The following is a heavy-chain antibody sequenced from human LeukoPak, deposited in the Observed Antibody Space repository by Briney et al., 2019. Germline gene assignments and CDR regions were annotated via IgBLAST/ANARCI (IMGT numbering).Heavy chain of an antibody. J-gene: IGHJ4*02. V-gene: IGHV3-23*01. D-gene: IGHD3-9*01. CDR2: ISGSGGST. CDR1: GFTFSNAW. CDR3: AKALYDILTGYDPLFDY. Sequence: GGSLRLSCAASGFTFSNAWMSWVRQAPGKGLEWVSAISGSGGSTYYADSVKGRFTISRDNSKNTLYLQMNNLRAEDTAVYYCAKALYDILTGYDPLFDYWGQGTLVTVSS.